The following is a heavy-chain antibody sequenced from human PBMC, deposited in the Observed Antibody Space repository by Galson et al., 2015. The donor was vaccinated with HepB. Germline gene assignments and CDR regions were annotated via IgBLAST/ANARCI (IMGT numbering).Heavy chain of an antibody. CDR2: ISTNSGNT. D-gene: IGHD3-16*01. J-gene: IGHJ4*02. Sequence: SVKVPCKASGYSFTSNGISWVRQAPAQGLEWMGWISTNSGNTNYAQRPQGRVTMTRDTSTSPAYMELRRLRSDDTAIDYCASDRLHSFDYWGQGTLVTVSS. V-gene: IGHV1-18*04. CDR3: ASDRLHSFDY. CDR1: GYSFTSNG.